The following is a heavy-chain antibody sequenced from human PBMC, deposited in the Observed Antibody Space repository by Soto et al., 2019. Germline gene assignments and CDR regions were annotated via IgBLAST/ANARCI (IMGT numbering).Heavy chain of an antibody. Sequence: QVQLQKSGPGLVKTSETMSLTSTVSGGSFKIGSDSWSWIRQTPGKGLEWSGYVYHTGRTSYNPSLKSRVSRSMDKSKNQFSLNLDSVPAAESAVYFWARDVAYFDSLFQGTLDNFSS. CDR2: VYHTGRT. CDR1: GGSFKIGSDS. CDR3: ARDVAYFDS. V-gene: IGHV4-61*01. J-gene: IGHJ4*02.